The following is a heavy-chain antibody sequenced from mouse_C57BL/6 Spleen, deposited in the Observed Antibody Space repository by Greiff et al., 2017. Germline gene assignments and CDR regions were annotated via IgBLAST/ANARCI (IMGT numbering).Heavy chain of an antibody. J-gene: IGHJ2*01. D-gene: IGHD2-1*01. V-gene: IGHV14-2*01. CDR2: IDPEDGDT. Sequence: EVQLQQSGAELVKPGASVKLSCTASGFNIKDYYMHWVKQRTEQGLEWIGRIDPEDGDTKYAPKFQGKATITADTSSNTAYLQLRSLTSEDAAVYYCARSASIYYGNPYYFDYWGQGTTLTVSS. CDR1: GFNIKDYY. CDR3: ARSASIYYGNPYYFDY.